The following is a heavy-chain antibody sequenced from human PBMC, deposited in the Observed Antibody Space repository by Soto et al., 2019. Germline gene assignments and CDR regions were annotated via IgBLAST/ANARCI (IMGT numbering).Heavy chain of an antibody. CDR1: GGYFSGYG. CDR3: ARGPTNYYDFWSGPIYYYYYMDV. V-gene: IGHV4-34*01. Sequence: PSETLCVTCTVDGGYFSGYGWSWIRQKTGKGLEWIGEINHSGSTNYDPSLKSRVTISVDTSKNQFSLKLSSVTAADTAVYYCARGPTNYYDFWSGPIYYYYYMDVWGKGTTVTVSS. D-gene: IGHD3-3*01. J-gene: IGHJ6*03. CDR2: INHSGST.